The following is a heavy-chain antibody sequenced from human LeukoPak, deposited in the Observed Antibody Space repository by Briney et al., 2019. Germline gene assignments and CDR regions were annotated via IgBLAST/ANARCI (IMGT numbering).Heavy chain of an antibody. D-gene: IGHD1-26*01. J-gene: IGHJ4*02. CDR1: GASISNFY. CDR2: VYYSGTT. Sequence: SETLSLTCTVSGASISNFYWSWIRQPPGKGLEWIGEVYYSGTTKYNPSLKSRVTISVDASKYQFSLKLSSVTAADTAVYYCARALRAKFDYWGQGLLVTVSS. CDR3: ARALRAKFDY. V-gene: IGHV4-59*01.